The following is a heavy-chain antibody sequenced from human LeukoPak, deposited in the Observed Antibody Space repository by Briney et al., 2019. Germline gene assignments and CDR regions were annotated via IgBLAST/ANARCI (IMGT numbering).Heavy chain of an antibody. CDR2: ISGSGGST. V-gene: IGHV3-23*01. CDR3: AKDLGSSSWSYYYYGMDV. D-gene: IGHD6-13*01. CDR1: GFTFSSYA. J-gene: IGHJ6*02. Sequence: GGSLRLSCAASGFTFSSYAMSWVRQAPGKGLGWVSAISGSGGSTYYADSVKGRFTISRDNSKNTLYLQMNSPRAEDTAVYYCAKDLGSSSWSYYYYGMDVWGQGTTVTVSS.